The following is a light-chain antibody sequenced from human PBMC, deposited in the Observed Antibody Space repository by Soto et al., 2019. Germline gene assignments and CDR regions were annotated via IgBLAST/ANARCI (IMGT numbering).Light chain of an antibody. J-gene: IGKJ1*01. CDR1: QSVGSK. Sequence: EIVLTQSPGTLSLSPGERATLSCRASQSVGSKLAWYRQTPGQPPRLLIYGASTRATDTPARFSGSGAGTDFTLIISRLEPVDFAVYYCQQYGSSYATFGQGTQVE. CDR3: QQYGSSYAT. V-gene: IGKV3-20*01. CDR2: GAS.